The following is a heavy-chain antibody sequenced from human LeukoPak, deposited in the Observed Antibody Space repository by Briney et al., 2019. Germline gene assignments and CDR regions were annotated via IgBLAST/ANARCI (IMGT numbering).Heavy chain of an antibody. CDR3: ARGGRYYYDSSGYYRYFDY. Sequence: GESLQISCRGSGYSFSNYWIGWVRQAPGQRLEWMGWINAGNGNTKYSQKFQGRVTITRDTSASTAYMELSSLRSEDTAVYYCARGGRYYYDSSGYYRYFDYWGQGTLVTVSS. D-gene: IGHD3-22*01. J-gene: IGHJ4*02. CDR2: INAGNGNT. V-gene: IGHV1-3*01. CDR1: GYSFSNYW.